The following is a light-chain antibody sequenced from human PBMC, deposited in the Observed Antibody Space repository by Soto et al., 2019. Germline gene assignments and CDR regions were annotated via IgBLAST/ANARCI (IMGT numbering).Light chain of an antibody. CDR3: QQRSNWPPT. Sequence: IVWTQSPDTQSLSPGGRAILFSSVSQTLSIGSLAWYQQKPGQAPRLLIYGASNRATGIPARFSGSGSGTDFTLTISSLEPEDFAVYYCQQRSNWPPTSGQGTRLEIK. CDR2: GAS. V-gene: IGKV3-11*01. J-gene: IGKJ5*01. CDR1: QTLSIGS.